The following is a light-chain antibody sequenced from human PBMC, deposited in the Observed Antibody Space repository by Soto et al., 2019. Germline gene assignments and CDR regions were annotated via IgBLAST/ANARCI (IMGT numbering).Light chain of an antibody. CDR3: SSYAGSWV. CDR1: SSDVGGYNY. Sequence: QSALTQPPSASGSPGQSVTISCTGTSSDVGGYNYVSWYQQHPGKAPKLMNYEVSKRPSGVPDRFSGSKSGNTASLTVSGLQAEDEADYYCSSYAGSWVFGGGTKITVL. CDR2: EVS. V-gene: IGLV2-8*01. J-gene: IGLJ3*02.